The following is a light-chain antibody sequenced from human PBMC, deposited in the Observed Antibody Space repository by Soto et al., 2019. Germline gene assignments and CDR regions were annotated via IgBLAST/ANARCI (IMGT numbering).Light chain of an antibody. V-gene: IGKV3-20*01. Sequence: EIVVTQSPATLSLSPGERATLSCRARQSVSSNYLAWYQHKPGQAPRLLIYDASTRATGTLDRFSGSGSGTHFSLTTSRLGPEDLAVSYCQQYGYSPPWTFGQGTKVDIK. CDR2: DAS. J-gene: IGKJ1*01. CDR1: QSVSSNY. CDR3: QQYGYSPPWT.